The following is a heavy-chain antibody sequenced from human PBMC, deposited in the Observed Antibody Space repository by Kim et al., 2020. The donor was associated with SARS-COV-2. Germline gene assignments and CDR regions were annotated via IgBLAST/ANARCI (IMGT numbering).Heavy chain of an antibody. V-gene: IGHV4-34*01. CDR1: GGSFSGYY. Sequence: SETLSLTCAVYGGSFSGYYWSWIRQPPGKGLEWIGEINHSGSTNYNPSLKSRVTISVDTSKNQFSLKLSSVTAADTAVYYCARSRAGLLRSLDYWGQGTLVTVSS. J-gene: IGHJ4*02. CDR2: INHSGST. CDR3: ARSRAGLLRSLDY.